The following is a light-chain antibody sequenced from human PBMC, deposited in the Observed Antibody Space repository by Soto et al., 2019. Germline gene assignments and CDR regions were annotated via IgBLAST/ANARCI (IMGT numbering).Light chain of an antibody. V-gene: IGKV3-11*01. J-gene: IGKJ3*01. CDR2: DAS. CDR3: QQRSNFFT. CDR1: QSVSSY. Sequence: EIVLTHSPATLSLSPGERATLSCRASQSVSSYLAWYQQKPGQAPRLLIYDASNRATGIPARFSGSGSGTDFTLTISSLEPEDFAVYYCQQRSNFFTFGPGTKVDI.